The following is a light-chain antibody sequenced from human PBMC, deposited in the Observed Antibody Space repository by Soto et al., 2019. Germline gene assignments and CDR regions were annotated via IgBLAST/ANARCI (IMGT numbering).Light chain of an antibody. J-gene: IGKJ2*01. CDR2: DAS. Sequence: EIVLTQSPATLSLSPGERATLSCSASQSVSSNLAWYQQKVGQAPRLLIYDASNRATGIPARFSGSGSGTDFTLTISSLEPEDFAVYYCQQRSNWPTFGQGTKLEIK. CDR1: QSVSSN. V-gene: IGKV3-11*01. CDR3: QQRSNWPT.